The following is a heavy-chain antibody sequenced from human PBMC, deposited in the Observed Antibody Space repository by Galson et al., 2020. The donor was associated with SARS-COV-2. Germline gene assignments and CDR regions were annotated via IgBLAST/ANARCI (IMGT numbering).Heavy chain of an antibody. CDR3: ASHSSSSGGFYYGLDV. Sequence: SQTLSLTCVVYGGSFSGYYWSWIRQPPGKGLEWIGEINHSGSTNYNPSLKGRVTISVDTSKNQFSLKLSSVTAADTAVYYCASHSSSSGGFYYGLDVWGQGTTVTVSS. D-gene: IGHD6-6*01. CDR2: INHSGST. CDR1: GGSFSGYY. V-gene: IGHV4-34*01. J-gene: IGHJ6*02.